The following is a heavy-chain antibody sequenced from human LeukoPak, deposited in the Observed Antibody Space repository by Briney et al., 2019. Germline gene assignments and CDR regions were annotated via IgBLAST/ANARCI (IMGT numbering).Heavy chain of an antibody. V-gene: IGHV3-74*01. J-gene: IGHJ3*01. Sequence: PGGSLRLSCAASGFTFSSYAMSWVRQAPGGGLVWVSRINIDETNAYADSVSGRFTISRDNAKNTLYLQMNSLRAEDTAVYFCGRGGDGIDVWGQGTTVIVSS. CDR1: GFTFSSYA. CDR3: GRGGDGIDV. CDR2: INIDETNA.